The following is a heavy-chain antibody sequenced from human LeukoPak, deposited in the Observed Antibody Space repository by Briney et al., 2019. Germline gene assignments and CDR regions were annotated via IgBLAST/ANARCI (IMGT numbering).Heavy chain of an antibody. D-gene: IGHD3-9*01. Sequence: SETLSLTCAVYGGSFSGYYWSWIRQPPGKGLEWIGEINHSGSTNYNPSLKSRVTISVDTSKNQFSLKLSSVTAADTAVYYCARGILTGLDYFDYWGQGTLVTVSS. CDR3: ARGILTGLDYFDY. V-gene: IGHV4-34*01. CDR2: INHSGST. CDR1: GGSFSGYY. J-gene: IGHJ4*02.